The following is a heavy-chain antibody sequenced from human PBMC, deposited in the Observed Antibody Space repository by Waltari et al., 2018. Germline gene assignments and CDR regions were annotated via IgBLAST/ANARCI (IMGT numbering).Heavy chain of an antibody. CDR2: IIPIFGTA. Sequence: QVQLVQSGAEVKKPGSSVKVSCKASGGTFSSYAISWVRQAPGQGLEWMGGIIPIFGTANYAQKCQGRVTITADESTSTAYMELSSLRSEDTAVYYCAREVTIFGVVIPGRAFDIWGQGTMVTVSS. CDR1: GGTFSSYA. J-gene: IGHJ3*02. D-gene: IGHD3-3*01. V-gene: IGHV1-69*01. CDR3: AREVTIFGVVIPGRAFDI.